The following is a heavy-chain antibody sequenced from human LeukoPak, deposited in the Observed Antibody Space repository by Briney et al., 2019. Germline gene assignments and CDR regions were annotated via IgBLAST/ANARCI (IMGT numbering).Heavy chain of an antibody. Sequence: PGGSLRLSCAASGFTFSSYSMNWVRQAPGKGLEWVSSISSSSSYIYYAGSVKGRFTISRDNAKNSLYLQMNSLRAEDTAVYYCARGAEELLGAFDIWGQGTMVTVSS. CDR1: GFTFSSYS. D-gene: IGHD2-15*01. CDR2: ISSSSSYI. J-gene: IGHJ3*02. V-gene: IGHV3-21*01. CDR3: ARGAEELLGAFDI.